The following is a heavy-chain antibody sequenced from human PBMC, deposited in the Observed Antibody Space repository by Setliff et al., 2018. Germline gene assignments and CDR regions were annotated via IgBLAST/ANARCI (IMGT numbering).Heavy chain of an antibody. CDR3: ARRTEYYNFWSGYYDY. V-gene: IGHV4-39*07. D-gene: IGHD3-3*01. Sequence: PSETLSLTCTVSGGSISSSSYYWGWIRQPPGKGLEWIGSTYYSGSTYYNPSLKSRVTISVDTSKNQFSLKLSSVTAAGTAVYYCARRTEYYNFWSGYYDYWGQGTLVTVSS. J-gene: IGHJ4*02. CDR1: GGSISSSSYY. CDR2: TYYSGST.